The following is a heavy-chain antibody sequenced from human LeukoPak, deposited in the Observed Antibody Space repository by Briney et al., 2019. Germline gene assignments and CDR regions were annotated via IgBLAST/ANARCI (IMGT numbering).Heavy chain of an antibody. D-gene: IGHD3-10*01. Sequence: GGSLRLSCAASGFTFSSYSMIWVRQAPGKGLEWVSSISSSSSYIYYADSVKGRFTISRDNAKNSLYLQMNSLRAEDTAVYYCARDYGSGSPYFDYWGQGTLVTVSS. J-gene: IGHJ4*02. CDR3: ARDYGSGSPYFDY. V-gene: IGHV3-21*01. CDR2: ISSSSSYI. CDR1: GFTFSSYS.